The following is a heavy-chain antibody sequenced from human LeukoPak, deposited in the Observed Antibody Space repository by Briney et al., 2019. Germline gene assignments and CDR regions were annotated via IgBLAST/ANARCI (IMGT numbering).Heavy chain of an antibody. Sequence: GGSLRLSCAASGFTFSSYGMHGVRQAPGKGLEWVAVISYDGSNKYYADSVKGRFTISRDNSKNTLYLQMNSLRAEDTAVYYCAKDEGEGSSAFDPWGQGTLVTVSS. CDR3: AKDEGEGSSAFDP. J-gene: IGHJ5*02. D-gene: IGHD6-6*01. CDR1: GFTFSSYG. CDR2: ISYDGSNK. V-gene: IGHV3-30*18.